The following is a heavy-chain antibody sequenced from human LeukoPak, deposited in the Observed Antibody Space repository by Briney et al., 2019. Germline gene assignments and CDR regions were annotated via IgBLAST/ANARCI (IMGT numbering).Heavy chain of an antibody. V-gene: IGHV3-30*18. CDR3: VQEFNHEQWFFAS. CDR1: GFIFSSYS. Sequence: LTGGSLRLSCAASGFIFSSYSMHWVRQAPGKGLEWVAVVSTDGTIKYYADSMKGRFTVSRDNYKNTVDLQMNSLRVEDTALYFCVQEFNHEQWFFASWGRGTLVTVSS. CDR2: VSTDGTIK. J-gene: IGHJ2*01. D-gene: IGHD3-22*01.